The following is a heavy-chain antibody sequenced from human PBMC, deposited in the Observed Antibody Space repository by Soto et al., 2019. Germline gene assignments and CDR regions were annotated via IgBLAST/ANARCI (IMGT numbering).Heavy chain of an antibody. D-gene: IGHD2-15*01. CDR1: GFTFSSYA. CDR2: ISSSGGST. V-gene: IGHV3-23*01. J-gene: IGHJ5*01. CDR3: AKCLSEIVGLVAGPYDAFDP. Sequence: QPGGSLRLSCAASGFTFSSYAMSWVRQAPGKGLEWVSAISSSGGSTYYADSVKGRFTISRDNSKNTQYLQMNSLRAEDTAVYYFAKCLSEIVGLVAGPYDAFDPWGQGTLVTVSS.